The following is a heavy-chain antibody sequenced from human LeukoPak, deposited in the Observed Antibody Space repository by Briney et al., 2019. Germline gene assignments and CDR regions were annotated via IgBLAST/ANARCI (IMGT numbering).Heavy chain of an antibody. CDR3: AREEWFGELIWGYLQH. CDR2: ISSSSSYI. V-gene: IGHV3-21*01. Sequence: GGSLRLSCAASGFTFSSYSMNWVRQAPWKGLEWVSSISSSSSYIYYADSVKGRFTISRDNAKNSLYLQMNSLRAEDTAVYYCAREEWFGELIWGYLQHWGQGTLVTVSS. D-gene: IGHD3-10*01. J-gene: IGHJ1*01. CDR1: GFTFSSYS.